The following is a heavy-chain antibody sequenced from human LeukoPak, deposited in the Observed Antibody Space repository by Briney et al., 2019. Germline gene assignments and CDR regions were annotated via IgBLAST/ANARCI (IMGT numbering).Heavy chain of an antibody. CDR1: GYTFTTYG. CDR2: ISGYNGNT. V-gene: IGHV1-18*01. J-gene: IGHJ5*02. CDR3: ARDPRIVVVPAADYNWFDP. Sequence: ASVKVSCKASGYTFTTYGLSWVRQAPGQGLEWMGWISGYNGNTNYAQSLQGRVTMTADTSSNTAYMELRSLRSDDTAVYYCARDPRIVVVPAADYNWFDPWGQGTLITVSS. D-gene: IGHD2-2*01.